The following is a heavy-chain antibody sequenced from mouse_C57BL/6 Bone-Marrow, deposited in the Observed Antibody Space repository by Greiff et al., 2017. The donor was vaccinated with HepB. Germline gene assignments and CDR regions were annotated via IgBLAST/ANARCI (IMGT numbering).Heavy chain of an antibody. CDR3: ARGTTVVSYYFDY. CDR1: GYSFTGYY. CDR2: INPSTGGT. Sequence: EVQLQESGPELVKPGASVKISCKASGYSFTGYYMNWVKQSPEKSLEWIGEINPSTGGTTYNQKFKAKATLTVDKSSSTAYMQLKSLTSEDSAVYYCARGTTVVSYYFDYWGQGTTLTVSS. J-gene: IGHJ2*01. V-gene: IGHV1-42*01. D-gene: IGHD1-1*01.